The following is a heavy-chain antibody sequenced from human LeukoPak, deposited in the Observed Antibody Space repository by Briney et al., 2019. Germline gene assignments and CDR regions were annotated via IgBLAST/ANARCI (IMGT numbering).Heavy chain of an antibody. D-gene: IGHD3-10*01. CDR3: TRVLWFGELFFDY. J-gene: IGHJ4*02. Sequence: GSMRLSCTASGFTFGDYAMSWVRQAPGKGLEWVGFIRSKAYGGTTEYAASVKGRFTISRDDSKSIAYLQMNSLKTEDTAVYYCTRVLWFGELFFDYWGQGTLVTVSS. V-gene: IGHV3-49*04. CDR1: GFTFGDYA. CDR2: IRSKAYGGTT.